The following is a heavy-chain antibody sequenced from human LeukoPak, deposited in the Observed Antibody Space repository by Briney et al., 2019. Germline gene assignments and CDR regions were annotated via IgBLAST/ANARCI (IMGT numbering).Heavy chain of an antibody. CDR2: INPNSGGT. CDR1: GYTFTGYY. CDR3: ARPPSDYGDYISGWFDP. V-gene: IGHV1-2*02. Sequence: ASVKVSCKASGYTFTGYYMHWVRQAPGQGLEWMGWINPNSGGTDYAQKFQGRVTMTRDTSISTAYMELSRLRSDDTAMYYCARPPSDYGDYISGWFDPWGQGTLVTVSS. J-gene: IGHJ5*02. D-gene: IGHD4-17*01.